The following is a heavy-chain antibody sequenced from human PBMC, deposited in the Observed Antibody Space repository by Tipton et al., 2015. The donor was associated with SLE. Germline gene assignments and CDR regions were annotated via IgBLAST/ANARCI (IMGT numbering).Heavy chain of an antibody. CDR2: ISSSEIT. CDR1: GGSISGHY. J-gene: IGHJ6*02. D-gene: IGHD6-19*01. Sequence: TLSLTCSVSGGSISGHYWSWIRQPPGKGLEWIGYISSSEITNYNPSLQSRVTMSVDTSKNQFSLKLSFVTAADTAIYYCARDLYSSDWKYYGMDLWGQGTTVTVSS. V-gene: IGHV4-59*11. CDR3: ARDLYSSDWKYYGMDL.